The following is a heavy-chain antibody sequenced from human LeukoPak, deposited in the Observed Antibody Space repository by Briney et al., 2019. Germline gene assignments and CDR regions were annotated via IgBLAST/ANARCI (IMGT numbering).Heavy chain of an antibody. Sequence: GRPLRLSCAASGFTFSSYGMHWVRQTPDKGLEWVAIVSFDGSNKYYADSVKGRFSISRDNSKNTLYLQMNSLRAEDTSMYYCAKIRSVGTGDAFDIWGQGTMVTVSS. CDR2: VSFDGSNK. V-gene: IGHV3-30*18. D-gene: IGHD1-1*01. J-gene: IGHJ3*02. CDR3: AKIRSVGTGDAFDI. CDR1: GFTFSSYG.